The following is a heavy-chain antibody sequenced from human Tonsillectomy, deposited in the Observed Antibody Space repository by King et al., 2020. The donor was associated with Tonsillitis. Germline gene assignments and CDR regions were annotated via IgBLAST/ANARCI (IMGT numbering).Heavy chain of an antibody. Sequence: VQLVESGGGLIQPGGSLRLSCAASGFTVSSNYMSWVRQAPGKGLEWVSVIYSGGSTYYADSVKGRFTISRDNSKNTLYLQMNSLRAEDTAVYYCARYCSGGSCYPRYAFDYWGQGTLVTVSS. D-gene: IGHD2-15*01. CDR2: IYSGGST. CDR3: ARYCSGGSCYPRYAFDY. CDR1: GFTVSSNY. V-gene: IGHV3-53*01. J-gene: IGHJ4*02.